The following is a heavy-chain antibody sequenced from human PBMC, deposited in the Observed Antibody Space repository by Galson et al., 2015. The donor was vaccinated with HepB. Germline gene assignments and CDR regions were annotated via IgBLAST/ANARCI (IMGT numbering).Heavy chain of an antibody. CDR1: GYTFTSYA. CDR2: INAGNGNT. V-gene: IGHV1-3*01. D-gene: IGHD6-19*01. Sequence: SVKVSCKASGYTFTSYAMHWVRQAPGQRLEWMGWINAGNGNTKYSQKFQGRVTITRDTSASTAYMELSSLRSEDTAVYYCARDLSIAVAAYFDYWGQGTLVTVSS. J-gene: IGHJ4*02. CDR3: ARDLSIAVAAYFDY.